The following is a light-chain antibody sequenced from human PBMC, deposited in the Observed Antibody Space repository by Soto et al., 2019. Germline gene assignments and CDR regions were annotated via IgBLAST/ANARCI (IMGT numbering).Light chain of an antibody. CDR2: AAS. J-gene: IGKJ4*01. CDR1: QGISNY. Sequence: IQLTQSPSSLSASVGDRVTVTCRASQGISNYLAWYQQKPGKAPKLLMHAASTLQSGVPSRFSGSGSGTDFTLTISGLQPEDFATYYCQQLNGYFPLTFGGGTKVEIK. CDR3: QQLNGYFPLT. V-gene: IGKV1-9*01.